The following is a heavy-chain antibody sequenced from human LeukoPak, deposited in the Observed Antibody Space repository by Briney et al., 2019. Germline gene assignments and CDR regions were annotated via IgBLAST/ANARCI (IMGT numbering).Heavy chain of an antibody. CDR3: ARTPVAAAGASYYYYGMDV. CDR2: IYYSGST. J-gene: IGHJ6*02. V-gene: IGHV4-39*07. D-gene: IGHD6-13*01. CDR1: GGSISSSSYY. Sequence: SETLSLTCTVSGGSISSSSYYWGWLRQPPGKGLEGFGRIYYSGSTYYNPSLKSRVTMSLDTSMNQFSLKLSSVTAADSAVYYCARTPVAAAGASYYYYGMDVWGQGTTVTVSS.